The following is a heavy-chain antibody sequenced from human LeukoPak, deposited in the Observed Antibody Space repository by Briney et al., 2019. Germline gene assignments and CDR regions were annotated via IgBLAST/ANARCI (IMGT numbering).Heavy chain of an antibody. V-gene: IGHV4-59*01. D-gene: IGHD6-6*01. J-gene: IGHJ5*02. CDR1: GGSISSYY. CDR3: ARGYSSSSGGWFDP. CDR2: NYYSGST. Sequence: SETLSLTCTVSGGSISSYYWSWIRQPPGKGLEWIGYNYYSGSTNYNPSLKSRVTISVDTSKNQFSLKLSSVTAADTAVYYCARGYSSSSGGWFDPWGQGTLVTVSS.